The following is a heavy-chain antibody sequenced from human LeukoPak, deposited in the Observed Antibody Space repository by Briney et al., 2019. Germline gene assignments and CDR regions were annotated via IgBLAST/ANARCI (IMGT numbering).Heavy chain of an antibody. D-gene: IGHD6-13*01. Sequence: GGSLRLSCAASGVTFSSHSMNWVRQAPGKGLEWVSSISSSGTYIYYADSMKGRFTISRDNAKNSLYLQVNSLRVEDTAVYYCARDHPYSSSWDYWGQGTLVIVSS. CDR1: GVTFSSHS. V-gene: IGHV3-21*01. CDR2: ISSSGTYI. J-gene: IGHJ4*02. CDR3: ARDHPYSSSWDY.